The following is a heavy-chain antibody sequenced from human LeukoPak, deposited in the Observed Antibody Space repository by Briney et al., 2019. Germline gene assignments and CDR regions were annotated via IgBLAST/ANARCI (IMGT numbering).Heavy chain of an antibody. CDR3: AREGMVATFDY. D-gene: IGHD5-12*01. J-gene: IGHJ4*02. CDR2: ISSSSYI. V-gene: IGHV3-21*01. Sequence: GGSLRLSCAASGFTFSSYSMNWVRQAPGKGLEWVSSISSSSYIYYADSVKGRFTISRDKAKNSLYLQMNSLRAEDTAIYYCAREGMVATFDYWGQGTLVTVSS. CDR1: GFTFSSYS.